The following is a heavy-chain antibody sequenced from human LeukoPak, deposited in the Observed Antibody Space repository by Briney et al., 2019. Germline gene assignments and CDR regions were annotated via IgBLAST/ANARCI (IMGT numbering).Heavy chain of an antibody. CDR2: ISSSRSYI. J-gene: IGHJ4*02. V-gene: IGHV3-21*01. CDR1: GFTFSSYS. D-gene: IGHD6-13*01. CDR3: ARFIAAPYYFDY. Sequence: PGGSLRLSCAASGFTFSSYSMNWVRQAPGKGLEWVSFISSSRSYIYYADSVKGRFTISRDNAKNSLYLQMNSLRAEDTAVHYCARFIAAPYYFDYWGRGTLVTVSS.